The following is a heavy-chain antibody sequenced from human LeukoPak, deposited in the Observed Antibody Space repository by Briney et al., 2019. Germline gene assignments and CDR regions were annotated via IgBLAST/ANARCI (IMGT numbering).Heavy chain of an antibody. CDR3: AKPARTDYADY. V-gene: IGHV3-30*18. CDR1: GFTFSSYG. Sequence: GGTLRLSCAASGFTFSSYGMSWVRQAPGKGLEWVAVISYDGSNKYYADSVKGRFTISRDNSKNTLYLQMNSLRAEDTAVYYCAKPARTDYADYWGQGTLVTVSS. D-gene: IGHD1-14*01. J-gene: IGHJ4*02. CDR2: ISYDGSNK.